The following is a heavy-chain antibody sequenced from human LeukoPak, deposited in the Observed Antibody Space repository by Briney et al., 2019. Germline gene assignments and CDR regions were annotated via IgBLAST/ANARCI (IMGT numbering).Heavy chain of an antibody. D-gene: IGHD1-26*01. Sequence: QTGGSLRLSCAASGFTFSSYSMNWVRQAPGKGLEWVSYISSSRSLIYYADSVKGRFTISRDNAKDSLYLQMNSLRAEDTSVYYCARGAQWELQRHFDYWGLGTLVTVSS. CDR1: GFTFSSYS. J-gene: IGHJ4*02. V-gene: IGHV3-48*04. CDR3: ARGAQWELQRHFDY. CDR2: ISSSRSLI.